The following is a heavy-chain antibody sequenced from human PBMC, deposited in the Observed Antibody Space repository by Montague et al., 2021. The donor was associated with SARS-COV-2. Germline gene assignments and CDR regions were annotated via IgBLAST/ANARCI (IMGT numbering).Heavy chain of an antibody. D-gene: IGHD1-1*01. CDR3: VRDHDQVFDY. Sequence: CAISGDSVSTKLSAWNWIRQSPSRGLEWLGRTYYRSNWSHDYAPSVKSRIIVSPDTSKNQFSLQLNSVTPEDTAVYYCVRDHDQVFDYWGEGTLVTASS. CDR2: TYYRSNWSH. CDR1: GDSVSTKLSA. V-gene: IGHV6-1*01. J-gene: IGHJ4*02.